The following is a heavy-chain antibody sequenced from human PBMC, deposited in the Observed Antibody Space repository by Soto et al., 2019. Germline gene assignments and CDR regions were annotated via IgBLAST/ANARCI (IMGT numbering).Heavy chain of an antibody. CDR3: TRGGGSNYYGLDV. V-gene: IGHV1-18*01. D-gene: IGHD3-10*01. CDR1: GYTFTSNA. Sequence: ASVKISCKASGYTFTSNAFTWVRQAPGQGLEWMGWISANNGDTNYAQKFQGRATLTTDTSTRTAYMELRSLTSDDTAVYYCTRGGGSNYYGLDVWGQGTTVTVAS. CDR2: ISANNGDT. J-gene: IGHJ6*02.